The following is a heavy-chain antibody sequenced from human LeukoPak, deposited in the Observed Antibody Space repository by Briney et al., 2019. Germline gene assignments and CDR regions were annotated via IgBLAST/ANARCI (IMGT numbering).Heavy chain of an antibody. Sequence: QTSETLSLTCSVSGASVSSDYWNWLRQSPGRGLEWIGYTHYRGDINYNPSLKGRLTMSVDASSNQVSLKLSSVTASDAAVYYCGRNLGSGSDHWGQGTLVTVSS. CDR1: GASVSSDY. J-gene: IGHJ4*02. V-gene: IGHV4-59*02. CDR2: THYRGDI. CDR3: GRNLGSGSDH. D-gene: IGHD3-10*01.